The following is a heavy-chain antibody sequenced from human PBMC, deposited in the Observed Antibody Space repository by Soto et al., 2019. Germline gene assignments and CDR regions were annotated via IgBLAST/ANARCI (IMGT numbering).Heavy chain of an antibody. V-gene: IGHV4-59*11. Sequence: ETLSLTCTVSGGSITSHYWSWVRQPPGKGLEWIGYIYNSGSTDYNPSLKSRVTMSLDTSKNQFSLTLSSVTAADTAVYYCARAHDIVLLPVAVGRMDVWGKGTTVTVSS. J-gene: IGHJ6*03. CDR1: GGSITSHY. CDR2: IYNSGST. D-gene: IGHD2-2*01. CDR3: ARAHDIVLLPVAVGRMDV.